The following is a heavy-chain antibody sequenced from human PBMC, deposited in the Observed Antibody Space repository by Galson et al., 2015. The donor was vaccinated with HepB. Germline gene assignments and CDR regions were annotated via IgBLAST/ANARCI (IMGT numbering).Heavy chain of an antibody. J-gene: IGHJ2*01. Sequence: QSGAEVKKPGESLKISCKGSGYIFTSYWIGWVRQMPGKGLEWMGIIFPGDSDTRYSPSFEGQVTISVDKSISTAYLQWSSLKASDTAIYYCARHLSGRPRYFDHWGRGTLVTVSS. CDR1: GYIFTSYW. CDR3: ARHLSGRPRYFDH. V-gene: IGHV5-51*01. D-gene: IGHD6-19*01. CDR2: IFPGDSDT.